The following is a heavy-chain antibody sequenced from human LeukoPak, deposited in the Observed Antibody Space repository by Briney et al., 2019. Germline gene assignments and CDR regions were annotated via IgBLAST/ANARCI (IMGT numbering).Heavy chain of an antibody. CDR3: AREKYDSGSYLYGMDV. J-gene: IGHJ6*02. CDR1: GYTFTSYA. Sequence: ASVKVSCKASGYTFTSYAMNWVRQAPGQGLEWMGWINTNTGNPTYAQGFTGRFVFSLDTSVSTAYLQISSLKAEDTAVYYCAREKYDSGSYLYGMDVWGQGTTVTVSS. D-gene: IGHD3-10*01. CDR2: INTNTGNP. V-gene: IGHV7-4-1*02.